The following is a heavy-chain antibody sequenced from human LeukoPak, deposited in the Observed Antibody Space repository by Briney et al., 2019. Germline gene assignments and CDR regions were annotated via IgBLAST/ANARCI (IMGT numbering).Heavy chain of an antibody. J-gene: IGHJ5*02. Sequence: SETLSLTCAVYGGSFSGYYWSWIRQPPGKGLEWIGEINHSGSTNYNPSLKSRVTISVDTSKNQFSLKLSSVTAADTAVYYCARVSLGCFDPWGQGTLVTVSS. D-gene: IGHD7-27*01. V-gene: IGHV4-34*01. CDR3: ARVSLGCFDP. CDR2: INHSGST. CDR1: GGSFSGYY.